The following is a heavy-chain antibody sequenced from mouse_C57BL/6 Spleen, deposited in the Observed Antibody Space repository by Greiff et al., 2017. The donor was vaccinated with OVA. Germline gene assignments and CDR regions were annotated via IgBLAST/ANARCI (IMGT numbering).Heavy chain of an antibody. CDR2: IYPGSGST. D-gene: IGHD3-2*02. Sequence: VQLQQPGAELVKPGASVKMSCKASGYTFTSYWITWVKQRPGQGLEWIGDIYPGSGSTNYNEKFKSKATLTVDTSSSTAYMQLSSLTSEDSAVYYCARTAQATVYAMDYWGQGTSVTVSS. CDR1: GYTFTSYW. V-gene: IGHV1-55*01. J-gene: IGHJ4*01. CDR3: ARTAQATVYAMDY.